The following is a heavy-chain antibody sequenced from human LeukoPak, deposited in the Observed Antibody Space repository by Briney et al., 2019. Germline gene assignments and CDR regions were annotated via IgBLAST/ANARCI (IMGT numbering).Heavy chain of an antibody. CDR3: AREGGAVTTYYFDY. CDR2: IWYDGSNK. CDR1: GFTFSGYG. D-gene: IGHD4-17*01. Sequence: GGSLRLSCAASGFTFSGYGMHCVRQAPGKGLEWVAVIWYDGSNKYYADSVKGRFTISRDNSKNTLYLQMNSLRAEDTAVYYCAREGGAVTTYYFDYWGQGTLVTVSS. J-gene: IGHJ4*02. V-gene: IGHV3-33*01.